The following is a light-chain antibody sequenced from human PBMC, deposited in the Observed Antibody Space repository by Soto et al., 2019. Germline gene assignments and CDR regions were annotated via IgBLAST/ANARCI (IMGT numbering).Light chain of an antibody. CDR2: GAS. CDR1: QSVSSSY. V-gene: IGKV3-20*01. J-gene: IGKJ1*01. CDR3: HHYGSSPSWT. Sequence: TQSPGTLSWSAGARAPLSCRASQSVSSSYLAWYQQKPGQAPTLLLYGASSRATGIPDRFSGSGSGTDFTLTITILEPEAFAVYYCHHYGSSPSWTFGQGTKVDIK.